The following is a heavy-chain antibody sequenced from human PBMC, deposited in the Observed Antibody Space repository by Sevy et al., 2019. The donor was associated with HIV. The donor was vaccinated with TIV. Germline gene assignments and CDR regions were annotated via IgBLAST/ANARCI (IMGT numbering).Heavy chain of an antibody. J-gene: IGHJ4*02. D-gene: IGHD3-22*01. CDR1: GFTFSSYA. CDR2: ISYDGSNK. Sequence: GASLRLSCAASGFTFSSYAMHWVRQAPGKGLEWVAVISYDGSNKYYADSVKGRFTISRDNSKNTLYLQMNSLRAEDTTVYYCARVPPYYDSSGYHDYWGQGTLVTVSS. V-gene: IGHV3-30*04. CDR3: ARVPPYYDSSGYHDY.